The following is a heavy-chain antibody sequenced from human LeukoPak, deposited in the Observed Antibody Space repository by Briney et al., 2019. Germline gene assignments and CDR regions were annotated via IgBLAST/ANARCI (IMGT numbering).Heavy chain of an antibody. V-gene: IGHV1-69*13. D-gene: IGHD5-24*01. Sequence: SVKVSCKASGGTFSSYAISWVRQAPGQGLEWMGGIIPIFGTANYAQKFQGRVTITADESTSTAYMELSSLRSEDTAVYYCAREVGDGYNLRDAFDIWGQGTMVTVSS. CDR1: GGTFSSYA. CDR2: IIPIFGTA. CDR3: AREVGDGYNLRDAFDI. J-gene: IGHJ3*02.